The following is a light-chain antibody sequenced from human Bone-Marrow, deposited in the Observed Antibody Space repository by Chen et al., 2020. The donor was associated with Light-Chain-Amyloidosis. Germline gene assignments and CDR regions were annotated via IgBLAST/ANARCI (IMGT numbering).Light chain of an antibody. V-gene: IGKV3-20*01. CDR1: QTISSNY. J-gene: IGKJ4*01. CDR3: QQYGTSPLT. Sequence: EIVLTQSPGTLSLFPGEGANLSCRASQTISSNYLTWYQQKFGQAPRLLIYGSSSRATGIPDRLTGSGSGTDFTLTINRLEPEDFAMYYCQQYGTSPLTFGGGIKVEIK. CDR2: GSS.